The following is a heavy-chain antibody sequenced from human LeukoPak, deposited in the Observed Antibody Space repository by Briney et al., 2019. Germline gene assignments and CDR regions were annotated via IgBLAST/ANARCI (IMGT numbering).Heavy chain of an antibody. J-gene: IGHJ6*03. CDR2: IYTSGST. CDR3: AGQDGSSWPPYYYYMDV. V-gene: IGHV4-4*07. Sequence: SETLSLTCTVSGGSISSYYWSWIRQPAGKGLEWIGRIYTSGSTNYNPSLKSRVTMSVDTSKNQFSLKLSSVTAADTAVYYCAGQDGSSWPPYYYYMDVWGKGTTVTVSS. CDR1: GGSISSYY. D-gene: IGHD6-13*01.